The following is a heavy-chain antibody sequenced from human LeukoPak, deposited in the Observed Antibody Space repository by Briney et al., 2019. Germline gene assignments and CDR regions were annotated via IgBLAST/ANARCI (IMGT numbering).Heavy chain of an antibody. CDR2: IIPIFGTA. CDR3: ARVSYSYGFPSYYYYYMDV. D-gene: IGHD5-18*01. Sequence: SVKVSCKASGGTFSSYAISWVRQAPGQGLEWMGVIIPIFGTANYAQKFQGRVTITTDESTSTAYMELSRLRSEDTAVYYCARVSYSYGFPSYYYYYMDVWGKGTTVTVSS. J-gene: IGHJ6*03. V-gene: IGHV1-69*05. CDR1: GGTFSSYA.